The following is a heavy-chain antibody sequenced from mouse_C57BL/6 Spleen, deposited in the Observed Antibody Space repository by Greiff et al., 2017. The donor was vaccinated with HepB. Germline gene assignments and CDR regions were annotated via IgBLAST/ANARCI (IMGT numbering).Heavy chain of an antibody. D-gene: IGHD2-3*01. CDR3: ARWLLREGAMDY. Sequence: VQLQQSGAELVRPGASVKLSCKASGYTFTDYYINWVKQRPGQGLEWIARIYPGSGNTYYNEKFKGKATLTAEKSSSTAYMQLSSLTSEDSAVYFCARWLLREGAMDYWGQGTSVTVSS. J-gene: IGHJ4*01. V-gene: IGHV1-76*01. CDR1: GYTFTDYY. CDR2: IYPGSGNT.